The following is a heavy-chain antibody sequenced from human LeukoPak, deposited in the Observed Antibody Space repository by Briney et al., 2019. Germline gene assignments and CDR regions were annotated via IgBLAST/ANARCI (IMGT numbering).Heavy chain of an antibody. J-gene: IGHJ3*02. Sequence: PSETLSLTCTVSGGSMIDHYWSWVRQPPGKGLEWVGYMHHSGKANSNPSLKSRVTISVDTSKNQVSLKLSSVTAADTAVYYCARDTHEYVSGSYYDDTFDSWGQGTLVTVSS. CDR3: ARDTHEYVSGSYYDDTFDS. CDR2: MHHSGKA. CDR1: GGSMIDHY. V-gene: IGHV4-59*11. D-gene: IGHD3-10*01.